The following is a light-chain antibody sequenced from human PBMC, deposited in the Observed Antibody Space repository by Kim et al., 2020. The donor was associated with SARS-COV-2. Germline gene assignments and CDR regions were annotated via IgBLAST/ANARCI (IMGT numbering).Light chain of an antibody. Sequence: SVGDRVTMTCQARPDIRHNFLNWYQQRPGKAPKLLIYDASNLETGVPSRFSGGGSGTHFSLTISSLQPEDFATYYCQQYDSLPLTFGGGTKVDIK. CDR3: QQYDSLPLT. V-gene: IGKV1-33*01. CDR2: DAS. J-gene: IGKJ4*01. CDR1: PDIRHNF.